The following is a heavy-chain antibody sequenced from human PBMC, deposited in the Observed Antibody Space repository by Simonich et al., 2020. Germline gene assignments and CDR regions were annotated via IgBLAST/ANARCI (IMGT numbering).Heavy chain of an antibody. Sequence: EVQLVESGGGLVKPGGSLRLSCAASGFTFSSYSMNWVRQAPGKGLELVSSISSSSSYIYYADSVKGRFTNSRDNSKNSLYLQMNSLRAEDTAVYYCAIDAAGDHWGQGTLVTVSS. J-gene: IGHJ4*02. CDR2: ISSSSSYI. CDR1: GFTFSSYS. V-gene: IGHV3-21*01. CDR3: AIDAAGDH. D-gene: IGHD6-13*01.